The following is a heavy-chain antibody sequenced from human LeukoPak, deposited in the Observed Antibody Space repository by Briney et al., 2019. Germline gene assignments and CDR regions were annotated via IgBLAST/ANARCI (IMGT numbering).Heavy chain of an antibody. CDR1: GFTFSSYA. CDR2: ICGCGGCT. CDR3: AKTTVGYSSGRYPGWPADC. D-gene: IGHD6-19*01. Sequence: GGSLRLSCAASGFTFSSYAMSWVRQAPGKGLEWVSGICGCGGCTYYADSVKGRFTISRDNSKNTVYLQMNSLTADDTAVYYCAKTTVGYSSGRYPGWPADCWGQGTLVTVSS. J-gene: IGHJ4*02. V-gene: IGHV3-23*01.